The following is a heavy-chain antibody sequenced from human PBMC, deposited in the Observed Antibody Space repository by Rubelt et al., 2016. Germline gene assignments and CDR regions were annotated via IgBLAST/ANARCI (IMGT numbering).Heavy chain of an antibody. CDR3: ARCRRAGGAVAGTWDY. D-gene: IGHD6-19*01. Sequence: QVQLVQSGAEVKKPGASVKVSCKASGYTFTSYGISWVRQAPGQGLEWMGWISAYNGNTNYAQKLQGRVTTTTDTSTSTSYMGLRGLGSDATAVYYCARCRRAGGAVAGTWDYWGQGTLVTVPS. CDR1: GYTFTSYG. V-gene: IGHV1-18*01. CDR2: ISAYNGNT. J-gene: IGHJ4*02.